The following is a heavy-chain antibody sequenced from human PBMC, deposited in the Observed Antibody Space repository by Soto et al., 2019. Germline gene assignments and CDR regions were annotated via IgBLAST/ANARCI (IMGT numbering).Heavy chain of an antibody. Sequence: GGSLRLSCAASGFTVTNNYINWVRQAPGKGLEWISIIYSDGRTYYADSVKGRFTIFRDISKNTLYLQMNSLRADDTALYYCATGGSSYGSRYWGQGTLVTVSS. V-gene: IGHV3-66*01. D-gene: IGHD5-18*01. CDR3: ATGGSSYGSRY. CDR2: IYSDGRT. J-gene: IGHJ4*02. CDR1: GFTVTNNY.